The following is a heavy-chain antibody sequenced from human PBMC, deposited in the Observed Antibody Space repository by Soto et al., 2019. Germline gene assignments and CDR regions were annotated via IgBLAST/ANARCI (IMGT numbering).Heavy chain of an antibody. J-gene: IGHJ3*01. CDR2: IYYSGTT. D-gene: IGHD2-21*01. Sequence: QLQLQESGPGLVKPSETLSLTCTVSGGSMSSTIYYWGWIRQPPGKGLEWIGSIYYSGTTYYNPSLTSRVTISVGTSRKQCSLRLNSVAAADTAVYYCACPLTNGGALDDAFDVWGQGTMVTVSS. CDR1: GGSMSSTIYY. CDR3: ACPLTNGGALDDAFDV. V-gene: IGHV4-39*01.